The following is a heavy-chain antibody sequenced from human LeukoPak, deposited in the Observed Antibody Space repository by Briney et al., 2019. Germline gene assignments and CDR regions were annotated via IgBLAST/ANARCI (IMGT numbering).Heavy chain of an antibody. CDR3: ARTHTPSIAAAVS. CDR1: GFIFSSYS. V-gene: IGHV3-21*01. CDR2: ISSSSSYI. D-gene: IGHD6-13*01. Sequence: PGGSLRLSCATSGFIFSSYSMNWVRQAPGKGLEWVSSISSSSSYIYYADSVKGRFTISRDNAKNSLYLQMNSLRAEDTAVYYCARTHTPSIAAAVSWGQGTLVTVSS. J-gene: IGHJ4*02.